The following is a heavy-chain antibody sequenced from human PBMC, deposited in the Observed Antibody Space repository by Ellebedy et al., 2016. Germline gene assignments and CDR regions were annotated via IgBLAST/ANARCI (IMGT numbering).Heavy chain of an antibody. D-gene: IGHD6-19*01. Sequence: GSLRLXXAVYGGSFSGYYWSWIRQPPGKGLEWIREINHSGSTNYNPSLKSRVTISVDTSKNEFSLKLSSVTAADTAVYYCARHGKVAGTAYFDYWGQGTLVTVSS. CDR2: INHSGST. CDR1: GGSFSGYY. J-gene: IGHJ4*02. CDR3: ARHGKVAGTAYFDY. V-gene: IGHV4-34*01.